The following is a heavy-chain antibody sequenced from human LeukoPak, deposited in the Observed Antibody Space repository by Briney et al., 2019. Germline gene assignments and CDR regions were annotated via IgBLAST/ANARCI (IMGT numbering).Heavy chain of an antibody. CDR1: GGSISSYY. V-gene: IGHV4-59*08. CDR3: ARLTYGGNSLYFDY. CDR2: IYYSGST. Sequence: KPSETLSLTCTVSGGSISSYYWSWIRQPPGKGLEWIGYIYYSGSTNYNPSLKSRVTISVDTSKNQFSPKLSSVTAADTAVYYCARLTYGGNSLYFDYWGQGTLVTVSS. D-gene: IGHD4-23*01. J-gene: IGHJ4*02.